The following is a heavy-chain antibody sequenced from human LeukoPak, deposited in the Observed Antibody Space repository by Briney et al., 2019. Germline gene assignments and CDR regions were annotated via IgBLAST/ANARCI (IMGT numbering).Heavy chain of an antibody. CDR2: INYSGST. CDR3: ARANWNYYYYYYMDV. J-gene: IGHJ6*03. V-gene: IGHV4-39*07. CDR1: GGSISSSDYY. D-gene: IGHD1-20*01. Sequence: SEALSLTCTVSGGSISSSDYYWGWIRQPPGKGLEWIGSINYSGSTYYNPSLKSRATISIDTSKNQFSLKLSSVTAADTAVYYCARANWNYYYYYYMDVWGKGTTVTVSS.